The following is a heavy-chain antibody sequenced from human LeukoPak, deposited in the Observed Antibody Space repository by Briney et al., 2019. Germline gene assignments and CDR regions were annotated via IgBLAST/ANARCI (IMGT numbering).Heavy chain of an antibody. CDR3: AGGYYHYYYYGMDV. V-gene: IGHV4-34*01. CDR1: SGSFSGYY. CDR2: INHSGST. Sequence: SETLSLTCAVYSGSFSGYYWSWIRQPPGKGLEWIGEINHSGSTNYNPSLKSRVTISVDTSKNQFSLKLSSVTAADTAVYYCAGGYYHYYYYGMDVWGQGTTVTVSS. J-gene: IGHJ6*02. D-gene: IGHD3-3*01.